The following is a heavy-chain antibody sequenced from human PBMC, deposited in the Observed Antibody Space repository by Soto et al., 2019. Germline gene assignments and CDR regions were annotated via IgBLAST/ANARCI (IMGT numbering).Heavy chain of an antibody. D-gene: IGHD5-18*01. CDR1: GFTVSSNY. J-gene: IGHJ4*02. Sequence: EVQLVESGGGLVQPGGSLRLSCAASGFTVSSNYMSWVRQAPGKGLEWVSVIYSGGSTYYADSVKGRFTISRDNSKNTLYLQMNSLRAEETAVYYCARAPSARGGYSYGSHPDFDYWGQGTLVTVSS. V-gene: IGHV3-66*01. CDR2: IYSGGST. CDR3: ARAPSARGGYSYGSHPDFDY.